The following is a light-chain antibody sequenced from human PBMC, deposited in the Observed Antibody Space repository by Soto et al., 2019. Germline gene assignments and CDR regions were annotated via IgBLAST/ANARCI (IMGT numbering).Light chain of an antibody. J-gene: IGKJ2*01. CDR1: QDISNY. Sequence: DIQMTQSPSSLSASVGDRVTITCQASQDISNYLNWYQQKPGKAPKLLIYDASNLETGVPSRFRASGSGTRFTLTISSLQPDDFATYYCQQYNSYPYTFGQGTKVDIK. V-gene: IGKV1-33*01. CDR3: QQYNSYPYT. CDR2: DAS.